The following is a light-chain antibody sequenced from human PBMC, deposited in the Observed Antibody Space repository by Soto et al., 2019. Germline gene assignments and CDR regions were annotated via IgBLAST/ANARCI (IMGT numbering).Light chain of an antibody. CDR1: RSVSSY. Sequence: EIVLTQSPATLSLSPGERATLSCRASRSVSSYLAWYQQKPGRAPRLLIYDASNRAAGIPARFSGSGSETDFTLTISILEPEDFAVYYCQQRYAWPPITFGQGTRLEIK. J-gene: IGKJ5*01. CDR2: DAS. V-gene: IGKV3-11*01. CDR3: QQRYAWPPIT.